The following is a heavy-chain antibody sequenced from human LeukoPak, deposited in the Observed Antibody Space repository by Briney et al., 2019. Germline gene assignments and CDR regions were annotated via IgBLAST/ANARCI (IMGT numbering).Heavy chain of an antibody. CDR3: ARGGSYLSAFDI. V-gene: IGHV3-53*01. Sequence: SGGSLRLSCAASGFTVSSNYMSWVRQAPGKGLEWVSIIYSGGSTFYADSVKGRFTISRDNSKNTLCLQMNSLRAEDTAVYYCARGGSYLSAFDIWGQGTMVTVSS. CDR1: GFTVSSNY. J-gene: IGHJ3*02. CDR2: IYSGGST. D-gene: IGHD1-26*01.